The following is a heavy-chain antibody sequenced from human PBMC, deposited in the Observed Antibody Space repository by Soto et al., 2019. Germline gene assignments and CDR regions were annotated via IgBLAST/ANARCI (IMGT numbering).Heavy chain of an antibody. CDR2: IYYSGST. CDR1: GGSISSSSYY. J-gene: IGHJ5*02. D-gene: IGHD4-17*01. CDR3: ARHSDSTTVYHWFDP. Sequence: QLQLQESGPGLVKPSETLSLTCTVSGGSISSSSYYWGWIRQPPGKGLEWIGSIYYSGSTYHNPSLKIRVPISVDTSKNQFSLKLSSVTAAETAVYYCARHSDSTTVYHWFDPWGKGTLVTVSS. V-gene: IGHV4-39*01.